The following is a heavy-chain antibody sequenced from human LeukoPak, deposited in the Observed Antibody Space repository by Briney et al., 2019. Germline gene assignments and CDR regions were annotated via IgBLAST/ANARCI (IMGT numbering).Heavy chain of an antibody. Sequence: GGSLRLSCAASGFTFSSYAMNWVRQAPGKGLEWVSAISGSGGGTYYADSVKGRFTISRDNSKHTLFLQVNSLRAEDTAVYYCAKGGYYSDSAFDYWGQGTLVTVSS. V-gene: IGHV3-23*01. CDR2: ISGSGGGT. J-gene: IGHJ4*02. D-gene: IGHD3-22*01. CDR1: GFTFSSYA. CDR3: AKGGYYSDSAFDY.